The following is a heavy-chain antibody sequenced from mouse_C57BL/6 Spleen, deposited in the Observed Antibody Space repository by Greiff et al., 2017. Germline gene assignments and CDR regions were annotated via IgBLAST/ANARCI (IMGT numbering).Heavy chain of an antibody. CDR3: AREEYEESYYVDY. J-gene: IGHJ2*01. D-gene: IGHD2-10*02. Sequence: QVQLLQSGAELARPGASVKLSCKASGYTFTSYGISWVKQRTGQGLEWIGELYPRSGNTYYNEKFKGKATLTADTSSSTAYMELRRLTSEDAAVYVSAREEYEESYYVDYWGQGTTLTVSS. V-gene: IGHV1-81*01. CDR2: LYPRSGNT. CDR1: GYTFTSYG.